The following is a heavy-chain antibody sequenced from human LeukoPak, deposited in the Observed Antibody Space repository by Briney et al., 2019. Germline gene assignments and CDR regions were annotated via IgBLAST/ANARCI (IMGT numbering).Heavy chain of an antibody. CDR2: IRSKAYSGTT. D-gene: IGHD3-10*01. Sequence: PGGSLRLSCTASGFTFGDYAMSWFRQAPGKGLEWVGVIRSKAYSGTTEYAASVKGRFTISRDDSKSIAYLQMNSLKTEDTAVYYCTRDPRPGFGESVYYYYGMDVWGQGTTVTVSS. V-gene: IGHV3-49*03. CDR1: GFTFGDYA. CDR3: TRDPRPGFGESVYYYYGMDV. J-gene: IGHJ6*02.